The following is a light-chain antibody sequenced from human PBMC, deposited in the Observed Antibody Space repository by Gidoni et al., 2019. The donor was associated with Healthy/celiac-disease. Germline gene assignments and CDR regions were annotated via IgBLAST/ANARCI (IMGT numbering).Light chain of an antibody. CDR1: PGISSY. Sequence: AIRMTQSPSSFSASTGDRVTITCRASPGISSYLAWYQQKPGKAPKLLIYAASTLQSGVPSRFSGSGSGTDFTLTISCLQSEDFATYYCQQYYSYPTFXGXTKVEIK. J-gene: IGKJ4*01. CDR3: QQYYSYPT. CDR2: AAS. V-gene: IGKV1-8*01.